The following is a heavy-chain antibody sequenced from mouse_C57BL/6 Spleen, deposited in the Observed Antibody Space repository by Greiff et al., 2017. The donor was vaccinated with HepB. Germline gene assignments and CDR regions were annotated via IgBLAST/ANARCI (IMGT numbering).Heavy chain of an antibody. V-gene: IGHV1-69*01. D-gene: IGHD1-1*01. J-gene: IGHJ3*01. CDR2: IDPSDSYT. Sequence: KQRPGQGLEWIGEIDPSDSYTNYNQKFKGKSTLTVDKSSSTAYMQLSSLTSEDSAVYYCARDYYGSSFFAYWGQGTLVTVSA. CDR3: ARDYYGSSFFAY.